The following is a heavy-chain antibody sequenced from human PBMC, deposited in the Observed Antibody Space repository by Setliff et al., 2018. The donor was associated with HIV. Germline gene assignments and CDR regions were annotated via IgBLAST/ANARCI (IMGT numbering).Heavy chain of an antibody. J-gene: IGHJ6*03. D-gene: IGHD1-26*01. CDR1: GGSISTYY. Sequence: SETLSLTCTVSGGSISTYYLNWIRQPPGKGLAWIGYISYSGTTNYNPSLKSRVTISVDTSKNQFSLKVSSVTAADTAVYYCARRRPPPSGSYSKYYMDVWGKGTTVTVSS. CDR3: ARRRPPPSGSYSKYYMDV. V-gene: IGHV4-59*08. CDR2: ISYSGTT.